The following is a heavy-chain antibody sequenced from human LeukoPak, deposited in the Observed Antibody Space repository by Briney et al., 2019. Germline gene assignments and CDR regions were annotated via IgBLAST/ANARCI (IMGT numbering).Heavy chain of an antibody. D-gene: IGHD2-2*01. CDR3: ARLPAYCSSTRCYYDY. CDR1: GFTFSSYS. J-gene: IGHJ4*02. CDR2: ISSAGSSI. V-gene: IGHV3-48*04. Sequence: PGGSLRLSCAASGFTFSSYSMNWVRQAPGKGLEWVSYISSAGSSIYYADSVKGRFTISRDNAKNSLFLQMNSLRAEDTAVYYCARLPAYCSSTRCYYDYWGQGTLVTVSS.